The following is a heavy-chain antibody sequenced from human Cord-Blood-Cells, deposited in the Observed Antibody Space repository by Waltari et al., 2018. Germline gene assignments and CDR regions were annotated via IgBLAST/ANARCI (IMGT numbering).Heavy chain of an antibody. CDR1: GLTLSSYS. Sequence: EVQLVESGVGRVKPGGSLRPSWAASGLTLSSYSMNWVRQAPGKGLEWVSSISSSSSYIYYADSVKGRFTISRDNAKNSLYLQMNSLRAEDTAVYYCARDRSYYDYWGQGTLVTVSS. J-gene: IGHJ4*02. CDR3: ARDRSYYDY. CDR2: ISSSSSYI. V-gene: IGHV3-21*01.